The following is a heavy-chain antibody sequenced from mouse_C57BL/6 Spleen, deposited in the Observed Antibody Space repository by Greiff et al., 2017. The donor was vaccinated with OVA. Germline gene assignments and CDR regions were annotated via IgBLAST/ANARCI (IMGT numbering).Heavy chain of an antibody. J-gene: IGHJ4*01. Sequence: EVQGVESGGGLVQPGGSLSLSCAASGFTFTDYYMSWVRQPPGKALEWLGFIRNKANGYTTEYSASVKGRFTISSDNSQSILYLQMNALRAEDSATYYCARYIRDSSGYNYAMDYWGQGTSVTVSS. CDR1: GFTFTDYY. V-gene: IGHV7-3*01. CDR3: ARYIRDSSGYNYAMDY. D-gene: IGHD3-2*02. CDR2: IRNKANGYTT.